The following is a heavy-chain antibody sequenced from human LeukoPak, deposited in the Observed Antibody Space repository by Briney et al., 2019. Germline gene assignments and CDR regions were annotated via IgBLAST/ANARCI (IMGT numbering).Heavy chain of an antibody. D-gene: IGHD3-22*01. V-gene: IGHV4-30-2*01. Sequence: PSETLSLTCAVSGGSISSGGYSWSWIRQPPGKGLEWIGYIYHSGSTYYNPSLKSRVTISVDRSKNQFSLKLSSVTAADTAVYYCARAYYYDSSGYYWDVNNWFDPWGQGTLVTVSS. CDR3: ARAYYYDSSGYYWDVNNWFDP. CDR1: GGSISSGGYS. CDR2: IYHSGST. J-gene: IGHJ5*02.